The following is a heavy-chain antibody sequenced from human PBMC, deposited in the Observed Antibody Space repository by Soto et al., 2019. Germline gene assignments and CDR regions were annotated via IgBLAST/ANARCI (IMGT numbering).Heavy chain of an antibody. V-gene: IGHV3-48*03. J-gene: IGHJ4*02. D-gene: IGHD2-8*01. Sequence: GSLRLSCAASGFTFSPYEMSWVRQAPGKGLEWISCISSSGSTIHYADSVKGRFSISRDNAKKSLFLQMNSLRAEDTAVYYCVREAPCSNGVCQFDYWGRGTLVTVSS. CDR3: VREAPCSNGVCQFDY. CDR2: ISSSGSTI. CDR1: GFTFSPYE.